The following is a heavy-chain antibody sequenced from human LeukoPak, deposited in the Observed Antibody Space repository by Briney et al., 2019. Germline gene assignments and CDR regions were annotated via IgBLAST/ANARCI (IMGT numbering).Heavy chain of an antibody. J-gene: IGHJ4*02. CDR1: GYIFTDYD. CDR3: VRIMVRGVITP. Sequence: GASVKVSCKASGYIFTDYDINWVRQATGQGPEWMGWMNPNSGDTGYAQKFQGRITMTRDTSTNTAYMELRRLTPADTAVYYCVRIMVRGVITPWGQGTLVTVSS. V-gene: IGHV1-8*02. D-gene: IGHD3-10*01. CDR2: MNPNSGDT.